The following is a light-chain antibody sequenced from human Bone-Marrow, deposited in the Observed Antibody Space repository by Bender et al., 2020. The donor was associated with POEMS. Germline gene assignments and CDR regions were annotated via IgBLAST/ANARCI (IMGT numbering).Light chain of an antibody. CDR2: SNN. V-gene: IGLV1-44*01. Sequence: QSVLTQPPSASGTPGQWVSISCSGSNTNIFTYSVNWYQYLPGTAPRLLIYSNNQRPSGISERFTGSKYGTSASLATSGLQFEDDADYYCSTWDESLNGWVFGGGTKLTV. CDR3: STWDESLNGWV. J-gene: IGLJ3*02. CDR1: NTNIFTYS.